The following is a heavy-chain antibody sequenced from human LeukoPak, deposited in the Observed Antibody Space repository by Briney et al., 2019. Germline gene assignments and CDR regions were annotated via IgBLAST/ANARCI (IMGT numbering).Heavy chain of an antibody. D-gene: IGHD2-21*02. CDR1: GFTFSSYA. J-gene: IGHJ3*02. Sequence: GGSLRLSCAASGFTFSSYAMSWVRQAPGKGLEWVSYISDIGTTTHYADSVKGRFTIFRDNAKNSVYLLMDSLMAEDTAIYYCARDRSKVTAYDDALDIWGQGTMVTVSS. V-gene: IGHV3-48*03. CDR3: ARDRSKVTAYDDALDI. CDR2: ISDIGTTT.